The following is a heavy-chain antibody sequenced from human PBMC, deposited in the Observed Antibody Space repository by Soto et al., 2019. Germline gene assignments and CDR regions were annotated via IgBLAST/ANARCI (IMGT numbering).Heavy chain of an antibody. Sequence: ESGGGVVQPGRSLRLSCAASGFTFSSYGMHWVRQAPGKGLEWVAVISYDGSNKYYADSVKGRFTISRDNSKNTLYLQMNSLRAEDTAVYYCAKDGEGNGFDYWGQGTLVTVSS. CDR3: AKDGEGNGFDY. V-gene: IGHV3-30*18. CDR2: ISYDGSNK. D-gene: IGHD2-8*01. CDR1: GFTFSSYG. J-gene: IGHJ4*02.